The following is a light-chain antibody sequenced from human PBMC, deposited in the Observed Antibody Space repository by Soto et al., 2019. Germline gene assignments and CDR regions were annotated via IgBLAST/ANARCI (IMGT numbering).Light chain of an antibody. CDR3: QQYQKFPWT. Sequence: DIQMTQSPSTLSASVGDRVTITCRASQSSSTWLAWYQQKPGLAPKLLIYRASRLESGVPSTFSAGGSETEFTLNVTSLQADDFATYYCQQYQKFPWTFGQGTKVEVK. CDR2: RAS. J-gene: IGKJ1*01. CDR1: QSSSTW. V-gene: IGKV1-5*03.